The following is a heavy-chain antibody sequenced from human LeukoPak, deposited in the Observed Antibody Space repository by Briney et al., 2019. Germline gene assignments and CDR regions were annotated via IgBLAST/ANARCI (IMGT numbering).Heavy chain of an antibody. Sequence: GGSLRLSCATSGFIFSTYALSWVRQAPGKGLEWASSISGSGGSTYHADSVKGRFTISRDSSKNTLYLQMNSLRAEDMAIYYCARVIRAAPGKGYFDYWGQGTLVTVSS. CDR3: ARVIRAAPGKGYFDY. V-gene: IGHV3-23*01. CDR2: ISGSGGST. D-gene: IGHD6-13*01. CDR1: GFIFSTYA. J-gene: IGHJ4*02.